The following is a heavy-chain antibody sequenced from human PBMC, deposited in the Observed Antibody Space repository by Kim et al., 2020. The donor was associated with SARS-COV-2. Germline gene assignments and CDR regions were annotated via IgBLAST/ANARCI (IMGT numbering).Heavy chain of an antibody. CDR2: IYPGDSDS. CDR3: ARHSSIAVVPAAILSRGWAFDH. CDR1: GYNFPTYS. D-gene: IGHD2-2*01. J-gene: IGHJ4*02. Sequence: GESLKISCKTSGYNFPTYSIGWVRQMPGKGLEWMGVIYPGDSDSRYSPSFQGQVTISADKSISTAYLQWSSLKASDTAMYFCARHSSIAVVPAAILSRGWAFDHWGRGTLVTVSS. V-gene: IGHV5-51*01.